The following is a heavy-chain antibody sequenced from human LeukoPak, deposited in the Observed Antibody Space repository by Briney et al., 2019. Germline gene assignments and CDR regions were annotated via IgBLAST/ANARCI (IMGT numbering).Heavy chain of an antibody. CDR3: ARVRGGGYDTANAFDI. V-gene: IGHV1-69*05. J-gene: IGHJ3*02. CDR2: IIPIFGTA. CDR1: GGTFSSYA. Sequence: SVKVSCKASGGTFSSYAISWVRQAPGQGLEWMGGIIPIFGTANYAQKFQGRVTITTDESTSTAYMELSSLRSEDTAVYYCARVRGGGYDTANAFDIWGQGTMVTVSS. D-gene: IGHD6-25*01.